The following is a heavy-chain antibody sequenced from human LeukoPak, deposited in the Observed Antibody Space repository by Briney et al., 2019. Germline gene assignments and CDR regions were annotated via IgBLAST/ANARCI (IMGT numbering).Heavy chain of an antibody. J-gene: IGHJ4*02. Sequence: SETLSLTCAVYGGSFSGYYWSWIRQPPGKGLEWIGEINHSGSTNYNPSLKSRVTISVDTSKNQFSLKLSSVTAADTAVYYCARGPDGRYSYGPFWYWGQGTLVTVSS. CDR1: GGSFSGYY. CDR3: ARGPDGRYSYGPFWY. D-gene: IGHD5-18*01. CDR2: INHSGST. V-gene: IGHV4-34*01.